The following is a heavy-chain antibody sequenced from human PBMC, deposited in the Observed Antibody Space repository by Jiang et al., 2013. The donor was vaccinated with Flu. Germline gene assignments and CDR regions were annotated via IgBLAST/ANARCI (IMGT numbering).Heavy chain of an antibody. V-gene: IGHV4-59*01. D-gene: IGHD6-13*01. Sequence: TLSLTCTVSGGSISSITGAGSGSPRKGLEWIGYIHSSGTTDSSPSLKTRVTMSVDTSKNQFSLKLSSVTAADTAIYYCARDRRPNSNNWLDYWGQGALVTVSS. J-gene: IGHJ4*02. CDR3: ARDRRPNSNNWLDY. CDR1: GGSISSIT. CDR2: IHSSGTT.